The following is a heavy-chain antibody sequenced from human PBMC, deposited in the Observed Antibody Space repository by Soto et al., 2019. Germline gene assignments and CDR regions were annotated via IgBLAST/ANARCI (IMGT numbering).Heavy chain of an antibody. D-gene: IGHD3-3*01. J-gene: IGHJ4*02. CDR1: GFPFNYYH. CDR2: ISYDGSNK. CDR3: ARDSTRYDFWSGYCNY. Sequence: SLSLSWAASGFPFNYYHMHWVRQAPGKGLEWVAVISYDGSNKYYADSVKGRFTISRDNSKNTLYLQMNSLRAEDTAVYYCARDSTRYDFWSGYCNYWGQGTLVTVSS. V-gene: IGHV3-30-3*01.